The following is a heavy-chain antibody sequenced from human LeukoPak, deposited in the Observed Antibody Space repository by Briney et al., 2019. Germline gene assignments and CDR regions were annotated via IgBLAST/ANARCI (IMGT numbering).Heavy chain of an antibody. CDR2: IKSKTHGETT. CDR3: TTPRREYKYGYHYYGMDV. CDR1: GFTFNNAW. V-gene: IGHV3-15*01. D-gene: IGHD5-18*01. Sequence: GGSLRLSCAASGFTFNNAWMTWVRQAAGKGLEWVGRIKSKTHGETTDYAAPVKGRFIILRDDSKSTLYLQMNSLKTEDTAVYYCTTPRREYKYGYHYYGMDVWGQGTTVTVSS. J-gene: IGHJ6*02.